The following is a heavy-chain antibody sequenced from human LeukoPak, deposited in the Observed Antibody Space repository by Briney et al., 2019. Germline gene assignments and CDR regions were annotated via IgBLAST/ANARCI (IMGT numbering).Heavy chain of an antibody. J-gene: IGHJ4*02. CDR3: ARGENVYCVNY. V-gene: IGHV4-59*02. CDR2: IYYSGST. Sequence: PSESPSPTCTVSGGSVSSYYWSWSRQPPGKGLEWIGYIYYSGSTNYNPSLRSRVIISVDTSNNQFSLKLSSVAAADTAVYYCARGENVYCVNYWGQGTLVTVSS. D-gene: IGHD5/OR15-5a*01. CDR1: GGSVSSYY.